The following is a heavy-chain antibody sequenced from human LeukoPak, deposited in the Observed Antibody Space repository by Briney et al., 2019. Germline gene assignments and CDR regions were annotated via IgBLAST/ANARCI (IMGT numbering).Heavy chain of an antibody. D-gene: IGHD3-10*01. CDR2: SSPIDSYT. Sequence: PGESLKISCQGSGYTFNTYWIAWVRQMPGKGLEYMGISSPIDSYTTYSPSFQGRLSVSVDKSITTAYLHWSSLRASDTAIYYCARVRNYYGSGTYPYFDFWGQGTLVTVSS. CDR1: GYTFNTYW. J-gene: IGHJ4*02. V-gene: IGHV5-51*03. CDR3: ARVRNYYGSGTYPYFDF.